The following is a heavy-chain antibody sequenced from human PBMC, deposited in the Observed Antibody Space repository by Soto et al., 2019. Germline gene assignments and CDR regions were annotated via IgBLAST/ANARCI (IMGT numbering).Heavy chain of an antibody. D-gene: IGHD2-15*01. J-gene: IGHJ5*01. Sequence: ASVKVSCKASGYTFTSYCISWVRQAPGQGLEWMGWISAYNGNTNYAQKLQGRVTMTTDTSTSTAYMELRSLRSDDTAVYYCARDSPLGYCSDGSRYNRYAPCGQGTPVTVSS. V-gene: IGHV1-18*01. CDR3: ARDSPLGYCSDGSRYNRYAP. CDR1: GYTFTSYC. CDR2: ISAYNGNT.